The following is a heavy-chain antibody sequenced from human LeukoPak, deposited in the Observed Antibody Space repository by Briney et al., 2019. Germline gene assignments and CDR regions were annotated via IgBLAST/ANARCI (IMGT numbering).Heavy chain of an antibody. CDR1: GYTFTSYY. CDR3: ARELAYCGGDCSGANWFDP. Sequence: ASVKVSCKASGYTFTSYYMHWVRQAPGQGLEWMGIINPSGGSTSYAQKFQGRVTMTRDTSTSTVYMELSSLRSEDTAVYYCARELAYCGGDCSGANWFDPWGQGTLVTVSS. J-gene: IGHJ5*02. CDR2: INPSGGST. V-gene: IGHV1-46*01. D-gene: IGHD2-21*02.